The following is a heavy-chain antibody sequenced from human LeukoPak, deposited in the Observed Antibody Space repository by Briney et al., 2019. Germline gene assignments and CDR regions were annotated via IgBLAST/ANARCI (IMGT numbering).Heavy chain of an antibody. J-gene: IGHJ6*03. CDR3: ARGGGYSYGYYYYYMDV. D-gene: IGHD5-18*01. CDR2: MNPNSGNT. CDR1: GYTFTSYD. Sequence: ASVKVSCKASGYTFTSYDINWVRQATGQGLEWMGWMNPNSGNTGYAQKFQGRVTMTRNTSISTAYMELSSLRSGDTAVYYCARGGGYSYGYYYYYMDVWGKGTTVTISS. V-gene: IGHV1-8*01.